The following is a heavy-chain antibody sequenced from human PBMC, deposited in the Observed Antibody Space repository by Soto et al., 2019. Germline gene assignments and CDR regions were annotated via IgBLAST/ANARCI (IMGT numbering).Heavy chain of an antibody. CDR2: IYYSGST. CDR3: ARSINP. V-gene: IGHV4-59*12. Sequence: SETLSLSCGVSGGSLSSYYWSWIRQPPGKGLEWIGYIYYSGSTYYIPSLKSRVTISVGTSKNQFSLKLSSVTAADTAVYYCARSINPWGQGTLVTVSS. CDR1: GGSLSSYY. J-gene: IGHJ5*02. D-gene: IGHD3-10*01.